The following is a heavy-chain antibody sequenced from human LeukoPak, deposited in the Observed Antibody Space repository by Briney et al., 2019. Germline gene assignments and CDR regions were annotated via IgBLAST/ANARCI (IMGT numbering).Heavy chain of an antibody. J-gene: IGHJ4*02. V-gene: IGHV3-74*01. D-gene: IGHD5-24*01. Sequence: PGGSLRLSCAASGFTFSNYWMQWVRQAPGKGLVWVSRINSDGSSTRYADSVKGRFTISRDNAKNTLYLQMNSLRAEDTAVYYCARQEGWLQLDYWGQGTLVTVSS. CDR2: INSDGSST. CDR1: GFTFSNYW. CDR3: ARQEGWLQLDY.